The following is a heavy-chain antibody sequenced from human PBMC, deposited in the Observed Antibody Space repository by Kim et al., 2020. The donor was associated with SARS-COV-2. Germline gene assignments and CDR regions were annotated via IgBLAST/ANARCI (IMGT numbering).Heavy chain of an antibody. V-gene: IGHV4-59*08. CDR1: GVSTSSFY. D-gene: IGHD3-16*01. CDR2: IFHTGIT. Sequence: SETLSLTCTVSGVSTSSFYWSWIRQPPGKGLEWIGCIFHTGITNYSHSLKSRITLSVDTSKNQFSLKLKSVTAADKAGDYCGRLRGPAWGAHLDYWGKGT. CDR3: GRLRGPAWGAHLDY. J-gene: IGHJ4*02.